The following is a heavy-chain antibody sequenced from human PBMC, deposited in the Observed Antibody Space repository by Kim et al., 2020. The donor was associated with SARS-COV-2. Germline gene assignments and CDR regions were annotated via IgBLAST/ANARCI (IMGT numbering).Heavy chain of an antibody. CDR1: GGSISSGGYY. CDR2: IYYSGST. CDR3: ARSVGYGDYGLCDY. D-gene: IGHD4-17*01. V-gene: IGHV4-31*03. J-gene: IGHJ4*02. Sequence: SETMSLTCTVSGGSISSGGYYWSWIRQHPGKGLEWIGYIYYSGSTYYNPSLKSRVTKSVDTSKNQFSLKLSSVTAADTAVYYCARSVGYGDYGLCDYWGQGTLVTVSS.